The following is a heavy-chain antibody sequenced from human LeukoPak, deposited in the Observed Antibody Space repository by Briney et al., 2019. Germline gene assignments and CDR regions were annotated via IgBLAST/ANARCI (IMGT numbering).Heavy chain of an antibody. D-gene: IGHD3-22*01. Sequence: GGSLRLSCAASGFTFSSYGMHWVRQAPGKGLEWVAVIWYDGSNKYYADSVKGRFTISRYNSKNTLYLQMNSLRAEDTAVYYCARDLHPASYYDSSGYYFDYWGQGTLVTVSS. CDR3: ARDLHPASYYDSSGYYFDY. V-gene: IGHV3-33*01. J-gene: IGHJ4*02. CDR1: GFTFSSYG. CDR2: IWYDGSNK.